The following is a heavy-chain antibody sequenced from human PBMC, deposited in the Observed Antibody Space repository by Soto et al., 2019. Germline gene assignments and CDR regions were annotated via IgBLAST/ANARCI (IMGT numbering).Heavy chain of an antibody. J-gene: IGHJ6*02. CDR2: IIPIFGTA. Sequence: QVQLVQSGAEVKKPGSSVKVSCKASGGTFSSYAISWVRQAPGQGLEWMGGIIPIFGTANYAQKFQGRVTITADKSTSTAYMERSSLRSEDTAVYYCARDTAARGYYYYGMDVWGQGTTVTVSS. CDR3: ARDTAARGYYYYGMDV. CDR1: GGTFSSYA. V-gene: IGHV1-69*06. D-gene: IGHD6-6*01.